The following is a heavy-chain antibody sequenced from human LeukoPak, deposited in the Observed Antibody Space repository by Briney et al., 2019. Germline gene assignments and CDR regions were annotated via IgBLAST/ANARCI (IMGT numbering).Heavy chain of an antibody. Sequence: GGSLRLSCAASGFTVSNNYMRWVRQAPGKGLEWVSLIYSGGSTYYADSVKGRFIISRDNSKNTLYLQMNSLRAEDTAVYYCARAPTYGSGSSFDHWGQGTLVTVSS. CDR1: GFTVSNNY. V-gene: IGHV3-66*01. CDR3: ARAPTYGSGSSFDH. D-gene: IGHD3-10*01. CDR2: IYSGGST. J-gene: IGHJ4*02.